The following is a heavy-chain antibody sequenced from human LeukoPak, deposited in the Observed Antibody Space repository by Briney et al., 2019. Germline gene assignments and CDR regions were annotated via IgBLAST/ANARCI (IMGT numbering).Heavy chain of an antibody. J-gene: IGHJ4*02. Sequence: ASVKVSCKASGYTFTSYAMHWVRQAPGQRLEWMGWINAGNGNTKYSQKFQGRVTITRDASASTAYMELSSLRSEDTAVYYCARDLFRGSGIQLWLWGQGTLVTVSS. V-gene: IGHV1-3*01. CDR2: INAGNGNT. CDR1: GYTFTSYA. CDR3: ARDLFRGSGIQLWL. D-gene: IGHD5-18*01.